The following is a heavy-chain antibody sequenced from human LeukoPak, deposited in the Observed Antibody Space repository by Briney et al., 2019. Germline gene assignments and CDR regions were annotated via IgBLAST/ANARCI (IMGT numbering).Heavy chain of an antibody. D-gene: IGHD3-10*01. Sequence: PSETLSLTCTVSGGSISSSSYYWGWIRQPPGKGLEWIGSIYYSGSTYYNPFLKSRVTISVDTSKNQFSLKLSSVTAADTAVYYCATTRRITMIGGAFDIWGQGTMVTVSS. CDR3: ATTRRITMIGGAFDI. V-gene: IGHV4-39*07. J-gene: IGHJ3*02. CDR1: GGSISSSSYY. CDR2: IYYSGST.